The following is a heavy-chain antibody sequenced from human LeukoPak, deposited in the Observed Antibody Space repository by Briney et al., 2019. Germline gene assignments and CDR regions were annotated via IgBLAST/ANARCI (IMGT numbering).Heavy chain of an antibody. J-gene: IGHJ4*02. CDR3: ARAQASDYDILTGYYRDSGPFDY. D-gene: IGHD3-9*01. V-gene: IGHV4-34*01. CDR1: GGSFTYYY. CDR2: INHSGST. Sequence: SETLSLTCALYGGSFTYYYWAWIRQTPGKGLEWIGEINHSGSTNYNPSLKSRVTISVDTSKNQFSLKLSSVTAADTAVYYCARAQASDYDILTGYYRDSGPFDYWGQGTLVTVSS.